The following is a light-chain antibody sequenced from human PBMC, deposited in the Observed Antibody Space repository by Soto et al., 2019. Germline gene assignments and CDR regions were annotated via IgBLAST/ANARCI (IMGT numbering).Light chain of an antibody. J-gene: IGKJ1*01. V-gene: IGKV3-20*01. Sequence: EIVLTQSPGTLSLSPGERVTLSCRASQSVGSSRLAWYQQKPGQAPRLLIYGVSSRATGIPDRFSGSGSGTEFTLTISSLQPDDFATYYCQQYNSYSGTFGQGTKVDI. CDR1: QSVGSSR. CDR3: QQYNSYSGT. CDR2: GVS.